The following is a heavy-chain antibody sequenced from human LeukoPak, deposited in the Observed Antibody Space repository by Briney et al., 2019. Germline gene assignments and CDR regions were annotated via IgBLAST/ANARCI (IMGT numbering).Heavy chain of an antibody. D-gene: IGHD2-2*01. CDR2: IWYDGSNK. CDR1: GFTFSSYG. J-gene: IGHJ4*02. V-gene: IGHV3-33*01. CDR3: ASGYCSSTSCYALDY. Sequence: PGGPLRLSCAASGFTFSSYGMHWVRQAPGKGLEWVAVIWYDGSNKYYADSVKGRFTISRDNSKNTLYLQMNSLRAEDTAVYYCASGYCSSTSCYALDYWGQGTLVTVPS.